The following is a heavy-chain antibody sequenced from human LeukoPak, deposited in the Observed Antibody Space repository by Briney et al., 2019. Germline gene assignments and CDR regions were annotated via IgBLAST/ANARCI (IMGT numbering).Heavy chain of an antibody. CDR2: IYHSGST. V-gene: IGHV4-30-2*01. CDR1: GGSISSGGYS. CDR3: ARGRGWGVRDFDY. Sequence: PSETLSLTCAVSGGSISSGGYSWSWIRQPPGKGLEWIGYIYHSGSTYYNPSLKSRVTISVDRSKNQFSLKLSSVTAADTAVYYCARGRGWGVRDFDYWGQGTLVTVSS. D-gene: IGHD3-16*01. J-gene: IGHJ4*02.